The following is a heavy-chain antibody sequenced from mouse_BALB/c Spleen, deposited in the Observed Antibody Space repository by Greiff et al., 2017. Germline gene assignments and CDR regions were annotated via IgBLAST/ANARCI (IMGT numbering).Heavy chain of an antibody. CDR2: IYPGNGDT. CDR3: ARSPIYYGNLYAMDY. CDR1: GYTFTSYN. Sequence: QVQLKQPGAELVKPGASVKMSCKASGYTFTSYNMHWVKQTPGQGLEWIGAIYPGNGDTSYNQKFKGKATLTADKSSSTAYMQLSSLTSEDSAVYYCARSPIYYGNLYAMDYWGQGTSVTVSS. V-gene: IGHV1-12*01. J-gene: IGHJ4*01. D-gene: IGHD2-1*01.